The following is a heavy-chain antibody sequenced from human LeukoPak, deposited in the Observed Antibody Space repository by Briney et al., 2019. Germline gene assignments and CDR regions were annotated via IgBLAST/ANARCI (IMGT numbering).Heavy chain of an antibody. CDR3: ARGSFVLYYDILTGWRKGDAFDI. V-gene: IGHV4-39*01. CDR1: GGSTSSSSYY. CDR2: IYYSGST. D-gene: IGHD3-9*01. J-gene: IGHJ3*02. Sequence: PSETLSLTCTVSGGSTSSSSYYWGWIRQPPGKGLEWIGSIYYSGSTYYNPSLKSRVTTSVDTSKNQFSLKLSSVTAADTAVYYCARGSFVLYYDILTGWRKGDAFDIWGQGTMVTVSS.